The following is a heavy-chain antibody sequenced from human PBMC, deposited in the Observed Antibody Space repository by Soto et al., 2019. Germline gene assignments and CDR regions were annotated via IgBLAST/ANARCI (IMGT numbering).Heavy chain of an antibody. Sequence: QVHLVESGGGVVQPGSSLRLSCAASEFTFRIFAMHWLRQSPGKGLERVAVISYDGSRKADSVKGRFTVSRDNSWNTLYLQMNSLRAEDTAIYYCARGDREDIEEVVGVRPGEYSMDVWGQGTKVTVSS. CDR2: ISYDGSRK. CDR1: EFTFRIFA. D-gene: IGHD1-26*01. V-gene: IGHV3-30-3*01. J-gene: IGHJ6*02. CDR3: ARGDREDIEEVVGVRPGEYSMDV.